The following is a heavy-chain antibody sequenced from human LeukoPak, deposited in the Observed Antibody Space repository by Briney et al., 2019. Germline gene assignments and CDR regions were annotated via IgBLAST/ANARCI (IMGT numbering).Heavy chain of an antibody. CDR2: INHSGST. J-gene: IGHJ6*03. CDR3: ALGPLWFGEYYMDV. Sequence: SETLSLTCAVYGGSFSGYYWSWIRQPPGKGLEWIGEINHSGSTNYNPSLKSRVTISVDTSKNQFSLKLSSVTAADTAVYYCALGPLWFGEYYMDVWGKGTTATVSS. CDR1: GGSFSGYY. V-gene: IGHV4-34*01. D-gene: IGHD3-10*01.